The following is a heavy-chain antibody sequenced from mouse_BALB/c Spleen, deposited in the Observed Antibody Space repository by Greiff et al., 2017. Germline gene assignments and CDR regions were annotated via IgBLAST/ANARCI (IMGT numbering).Heavy chain of an antibody. CDR1: GFTFSSFG. CDR2: ISSGSSTI. Sequence: DVMLVESGGGLVQPGGSRKLSCAASGFTFSSFGMHWVRQAPEKGLEWVAYISSGSSTIYYADTVKGRFTISRDNPKNTLFLQMTSLRSEDTAMYYCARSDGYGVSAVWGAGTTVTVSS. J-gene: IGHJ1*01. D-gene: IGHD2-2*01. V-gene: IGHV5-17*02. CDR3: ARSDGYGVSAV.